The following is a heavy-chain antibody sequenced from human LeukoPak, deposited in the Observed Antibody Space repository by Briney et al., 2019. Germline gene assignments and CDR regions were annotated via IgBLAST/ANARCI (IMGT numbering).Heavy chain of an antibody. D-gene: IGHD5-18*01. CDR2: IYHCGST. V-gene: IGHV4-30-2*01. Sequence: SETLSLTCAVSGGSISSGGYSWSWIRQPPGKGLEWIGYIYHCGSTYYNPSLKSRVTISVDRSKNQFSLKLSSVTAADTAVYYCASTLSGYSYGYPYYYYYYGMDVWGQGTTVTVSS. CDR3: ASTLSGYSYGYPYYYYYYGMDV. CDR1: GGSISSGGYS. J-gene: IGHJ6*02.